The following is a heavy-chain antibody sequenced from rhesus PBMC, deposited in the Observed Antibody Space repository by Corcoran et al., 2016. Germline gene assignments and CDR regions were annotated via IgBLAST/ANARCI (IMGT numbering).Heavy chain of an antibody. Sequence: QVQLQESGPGLVKPSETLSLTCAVSGGSSSGYPWGWILQPPGKGLEWVGDISGSSGSTDYNPSLKSRVTISTDTSKNQFSLKLSSVTAADTAVYYCATNEYSNYPFDYWGQGVLVTVSS. CDR3: ATNEYSNYPFDY. D-gene: IGHD4-23*01. J-gene: IGHJ4*01. CDR1: GGSSSGYP. CDR2: ISGSSGST. V-gene: IGHV4-165*01.